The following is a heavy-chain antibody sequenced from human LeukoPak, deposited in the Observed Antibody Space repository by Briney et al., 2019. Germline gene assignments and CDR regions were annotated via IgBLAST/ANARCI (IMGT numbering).Heavy chain of an antibody. CDR2: INAGNGNT. Sequence: ASVNVSCKASGYTFTSYALHWVRQAPGQRLEWMGWINAGNGNTKYSQKFQGRVTIIRDTSASTAYMELSSLRSEDTAVYYCASGRSGNYYDPFDYWGQGTLVTVSS. J-gene: IGHJ4*02. V-gene: IGHV1-3*01. CDR1: GYTFTSYA. D-gene: IGHD3-10*01. CDR3: ASGRSGNYYDPFDY.